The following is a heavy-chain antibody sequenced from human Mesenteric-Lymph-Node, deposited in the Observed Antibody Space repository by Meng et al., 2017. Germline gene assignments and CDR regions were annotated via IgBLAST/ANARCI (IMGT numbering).Heavy chain of an antibody. CDR3: AREAIVSTTDDAFDV. CDR2: LKSDGTTT. V-gene: IGHV3-74*01. D-gene: IGHD5/OR15-5a*01. J-gene: IGHJ3*01. CDR1: GFTLSSYW. Sequence: GGSLRLSCAASGFTLSSYWMHWVRQAPGRGLVWVSRLKSDGTTTGYADSVKGRFTMSRDNAKNTLYLQMNSLRAEDTAVYYCAREAIVSTTDDAFDVWGQGTMVTVSS.